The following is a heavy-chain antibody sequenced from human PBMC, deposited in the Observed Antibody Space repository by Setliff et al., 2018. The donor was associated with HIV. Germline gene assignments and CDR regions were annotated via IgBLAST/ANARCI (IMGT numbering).Heavy chain of an antibody. Sequence: PSETLSLTCTVSGYSISSRYYWGWIRQPPGKGLEWIGYIYYSGTTKYNPSLKGRVTISVDTSKNQFSLKLSSVTAADTAVYYCASEAWTSYRSSSGYYYYYMDVWGKGTTVTVSS. D-gene: IGHD6-6*01. V-gene: IGHV4-38-2*02. CDR2: IYYSGTT. J-gene: IGHJ6*03. CDR3: ASEAWTSYRSSSGYYYYYMDV. CDR1: GYSISSRYY.